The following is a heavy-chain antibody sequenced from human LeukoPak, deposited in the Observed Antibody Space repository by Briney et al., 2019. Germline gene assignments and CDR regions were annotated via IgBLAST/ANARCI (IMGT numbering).Heavy chain of an antibody. V-gene: IGHV3-21*06. CDR1: EFNFNIYS. CDR3: ARDLMTWQVVHHDAYDV. CDR2: ISRDSKYI. J-gene: IGHJ3*01. Sequence: GGSLRLSCAASEFNFNIYSMNWVRQAPGRGLEWVSAISRDSKYIYYADSVKGRFTVYRDNAKNSLYLQMNTLRAEDTAIYYCARDLMTWQVVHHDAYDVWGQGAMVIVS. D-gene: IGHD2-15*01.